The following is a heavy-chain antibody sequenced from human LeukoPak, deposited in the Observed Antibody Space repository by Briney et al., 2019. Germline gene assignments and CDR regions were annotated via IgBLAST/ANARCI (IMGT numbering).Heavy chain of an antibody. V-gene: IGHV1-2*02. D-gene: IGHD2/OR15-2a*01. CDR3: ARYRCKTTSGCEDTDAFDT. Sequence: GASVKVSCKASGYTFTAYYMHWVRQAPGQGLEWMGWINPNSGATKYAQKFQGRVTMTRDTSINTAYMELSRLTSDDTAVYYCARYRCKTTSGCEDTDAFDTWGQGTMVTVSS. J-gene: IGHJ3*02. CDR2: INPNSGAT. CDR1: GYTFTAYY.